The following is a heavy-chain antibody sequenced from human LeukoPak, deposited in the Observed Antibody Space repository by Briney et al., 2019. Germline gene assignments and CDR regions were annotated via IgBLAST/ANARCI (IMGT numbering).Heavy chain of an antibody. D-gene: IGHD4-17*01. V-gene: IGHV4-59*01. J-gene: IGHJ4*02. CDR2: VYYSGSA. CDR3: ASLDGAHPDY. Sequence: SETLSLTCTVSGGSISTYYWTWIRQPPGKGLEWIGYVYYSGSANYNPSLKSRVTISVDTSMNQFSLKLSSVTAADTAVYYCASLDGAHPDYWGQGTLVTVSS. CDR1: GGSISTYY.